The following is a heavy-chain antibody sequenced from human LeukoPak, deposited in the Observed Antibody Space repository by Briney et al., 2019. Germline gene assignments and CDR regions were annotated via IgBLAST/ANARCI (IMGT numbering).Heavy chain of an antibody. CDR1: GYTFTGYY. CDR3: ARKDYCSGGSCYNWFDP. V-gene: IGHV1-2*02. D-gene: IGHD2-15*01. CDR2: INPNSGGT. Sequence: GASVKVSCKASGYTFTGYYMHWVRQAPGQGLEWMGWINPNSGGTNYAQKFQGRVTMTRDTSISTAYMELSRLRSDDTAVYYCARKDYCSGGSCYNWFDPWGQGTLVTVSS. J-gene: IGHJ5*02.